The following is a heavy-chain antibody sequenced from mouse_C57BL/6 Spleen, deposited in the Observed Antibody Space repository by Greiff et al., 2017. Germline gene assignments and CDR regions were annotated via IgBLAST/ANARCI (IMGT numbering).Heavy chain of an antibody. CDR3: ARSFDLYYFDY. CDR2: IYPGDGDT. CDR1: GYAFSSSW. V-gene: IGHV1-82*01. Sequence: VKLQESGPELVKPGASVKISCKASGYAFSSSWMNWVKQRPGKGLEWIGRIYPGDGDTNYNGKFKGKATLTADKSSSTAYMQLSSLTSEDSAVYFCARSFDLYYFDYWGQGTTLTVSS. J-gene: IGHJ2*01. D-gene: IGHD2-4*01.